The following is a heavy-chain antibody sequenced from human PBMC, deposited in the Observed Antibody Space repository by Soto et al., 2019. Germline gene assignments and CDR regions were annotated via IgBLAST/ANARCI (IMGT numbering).Heavy chain of an antibody. J-gene: IGHJ4*02. CDR2: IHYSGTT. CDR3: ARXRREYCTNGVCYTFVPD. CDR1: GGSVSNDYYF. D-gene: IGHD2-8*01. Sequence: PSETLSLTCTVSGGSVSNDYYFWSWIRQPPGKGVEWIGYIHYSGTTNYNPSVMSRVTISVDTSKNQLSLNLSSVTAADTAVYYCARXRREYCTNGVCYTFVPDWGLGTLVTVSS. V-gene: IGHV4-61*01.